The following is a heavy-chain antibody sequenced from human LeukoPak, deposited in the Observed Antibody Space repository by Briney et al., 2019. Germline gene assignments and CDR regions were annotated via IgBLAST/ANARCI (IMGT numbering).Heavy chain of an antibody. Sequence: ASVKVSCKTSGGTFNNSAISWVRQAPGQGLEWLGGIIPLFGTAGYAQKLQGRVTITKEESTRTVYLELTSLTSDDTAVYYCARDVHGDYGSGWFDPWGQGTLVSVSS. J-gene: IGHJ5*02. D-gene: IGHD4-17*01. CDR3: ARDVHGDYGSGWFDP. CDR1: GGTFNNSA. CDR2: IIPLFGTA. V-gene: IGHV1-69*05.